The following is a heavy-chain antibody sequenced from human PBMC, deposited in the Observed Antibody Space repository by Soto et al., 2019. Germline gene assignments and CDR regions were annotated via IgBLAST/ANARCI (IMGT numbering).Heavy chain of an antibody. CDR3: ARDDIAGRSDAGWFDA. V-gene: IGHV3-33*01. CDR1: GFTLSSYG. CDR2: IWYDGSNK. D-gene: IGHD6-13*01. Sequence: PGGSLRLSCAASGFTLSSYGMHWVRQAPGKGLEWVAVIWYDGSNKYYADSVKGRFTISRDNSKDMLYLQMNNLRAEDTAVYYCARDDIAGRSDAGWFDAWGQGILVTVSS. J-gene: IGHJ5*02.